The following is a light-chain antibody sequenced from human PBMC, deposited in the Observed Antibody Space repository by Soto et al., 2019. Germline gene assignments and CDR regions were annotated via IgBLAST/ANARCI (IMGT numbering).Light chain of an antibody. J-gene: IGKJ1*01. CDR3: QQYDSSPT. CDR1: QSISSRY. V-gene: IGKV3-20*01. CDR2: GVS. Sequence: EVSLTQSPGTLSLSPGERATLSCRASQSISSRYLAWYQQKPGQAPRLLMYGVSSRATGTPDRFSGSGSGTDFTLTISRLEPEDFAVYHCQQYDSSPTFGQGTKV.